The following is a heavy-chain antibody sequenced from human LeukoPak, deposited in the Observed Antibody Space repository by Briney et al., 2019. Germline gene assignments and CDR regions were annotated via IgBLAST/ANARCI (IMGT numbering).Heavy chain of an antibody. J-gene: IGHJ5*02. Sequence: PSETLSLTCTVSGGSISSYYWSWIRQPAGKGLEWIGRIYTSGSINYNPSLKSRVTMSVDTSKNQFSLKLSSVTAADTAVYYCARGNWNYASFWFDPWGQGTLVTVSS. CDR3: ARGNWNYASFWFDP. V-gene: IGHV4-4*07. CDR1: GGSISSYY. CDR2: IYTSGSI. D-gene: IGHD1-7*01.